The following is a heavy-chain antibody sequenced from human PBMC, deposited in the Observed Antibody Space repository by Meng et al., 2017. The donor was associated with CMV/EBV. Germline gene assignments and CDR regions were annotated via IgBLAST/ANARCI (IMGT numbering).Heavy chain of an antibody. J-gene: IGHJ4*02. D-gene: IGHD3-3*01. V-gene: IGHV1-69*05. Sequence: SVKVSCKASGGTFSSYAISWVRQAPGQGLDWMGGIIPIFGTANYAQKFQGRVTITTDESTSTAYMELSSLRSEDTAVYYCVFSVSPTFDYWGQGTLVTVSS. CDR1: GGTFSSYA. CDR3: VFSVSPTFDY. CDR2: IIPIFGTA.